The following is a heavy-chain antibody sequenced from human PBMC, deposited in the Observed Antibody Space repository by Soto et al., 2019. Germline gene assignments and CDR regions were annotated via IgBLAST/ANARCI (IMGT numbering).Heavy chain of an antibody. V-gene: IGHV3-64D*06. Sequence: XVSLRLSCSASGFTFSTYSMHWVRQAPGKGLEYVSGVSANGNSTYYAASVKGRFTISRDNSKNTLSLQMSSLRAEDTAVYYCVKEVPVAGAPFDQWGQGTLVTVSS. J-gene: IGHJ4*02. CDR2: VSANGNST. D-gene: IGHD6-19*01. CDR3: VKEVPVAGAPFDQ. CDR1: GFTFSTYS.